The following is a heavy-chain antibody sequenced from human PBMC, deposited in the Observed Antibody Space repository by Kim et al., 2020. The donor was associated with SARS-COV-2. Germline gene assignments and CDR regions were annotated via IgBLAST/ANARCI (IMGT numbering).Heavy chain of an antibody. J-gene: IGHJ4*02. V-gene: IGHV3-9*01. D-gene: IGHD3-10*01. CDR1: GFTCGDYA. CDR3: AKEYYGSGSTIDY. CDR2: ISWNSGSI. Sequence: GGTLRLSCAASGFTCGDYAMHWVRQAPGKGLEWVSGISWNSGSIGYADSVKGRLTISRDNAKNSLYLQMNSLRAEDTALYYCAKEYYGSGSTIDYWGQGT.